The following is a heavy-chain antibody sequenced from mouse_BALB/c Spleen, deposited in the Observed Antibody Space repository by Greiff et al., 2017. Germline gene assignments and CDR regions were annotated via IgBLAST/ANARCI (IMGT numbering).Heavy chain of an antibody. Sequence: VQLKESGPGLVKPSQSLSLTCSVTGYSITSGYYWNWIRQFPGNKLEWMGYISYDGSNNYNPSLKNRISITRDTSKNQFFLKLNSVTTEDTATYYCARGDWYFDDWGAGTTVTVSS. CDR2: ISYDGSN. CDR3: ARGDWYFDD. J-gene: IGHJ1*01. V-gene: IGHV3-6*02. CDR1: GYSITSGYY.